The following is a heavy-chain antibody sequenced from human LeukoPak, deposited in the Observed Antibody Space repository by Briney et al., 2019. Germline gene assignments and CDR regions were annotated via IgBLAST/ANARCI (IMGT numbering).Heavy chain of an antibody. V-gene: IGHV3-23*01. CDR2: ISGSGGST. Sequence: AGGSLRLSCAASGFTFSSYAMSWVRQAPGKGLEWDSAISGSGGSTYYADSVKGRFTISRDNSKNTLYLQMNSLRAEDTAVYYCAKGADYGSVFDYWGQGALVTVSS. J-gene: IGHJ4*02. CDR3: AKGADYGSVFDY. CDR1: GFTFSSYA. D-gene: IGHD3-10*01.